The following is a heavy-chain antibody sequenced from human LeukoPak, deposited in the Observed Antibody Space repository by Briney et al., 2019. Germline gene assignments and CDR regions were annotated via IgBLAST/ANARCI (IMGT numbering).Heavy chain of an antibody. Sequence: SETLSLTCTVSGGSISSYYWSWIRQPPGKGLEWIGYIYYSGSTNYNPSLKSRVTISVDTPKNQFSLKLSSVTAADTAVYYCANYYGGPLGYFDYWGQGTLVTVSS. CDR1: GGSISSYY. CDR2: IYYSGST. D-gene: IGHD4-23*01. J-gene: IGHJ4*02. CDR3: ANYYGGPLGYFDY. V-gene: IGHV4-59*08.